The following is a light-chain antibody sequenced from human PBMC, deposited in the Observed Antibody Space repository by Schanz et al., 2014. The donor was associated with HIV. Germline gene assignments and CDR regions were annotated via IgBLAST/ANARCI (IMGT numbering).Light chain of an antibody. J-gene: IGKJ5*01. CDR1: QRVSSSY. CDR2: GAS. CDR3: QHYSTSPIT. V-gene: IGKV3-20*01. Sequence: EIVLTQSPGTLSLAPGERATLSCRASQRVSSSYLAWYQQKPGQAPRLLIYGASSRATGIPDRFSGNGSGTEFTLTIGSLQSEDFAVFYCQHYSTSPITFGQGTRLEIK.